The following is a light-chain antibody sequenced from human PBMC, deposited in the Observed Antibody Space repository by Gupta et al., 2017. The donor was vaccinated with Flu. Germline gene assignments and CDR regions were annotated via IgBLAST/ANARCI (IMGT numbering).Light chain of an antibody. CDR2: EVN. J-gene: IGLJ3*02. Sequence: VTTSCTGTSSDIGGYNYVSWYHQNAGKAPKLMMFEVNKRPSGVPDRFSGSKSGNTASLTVTGLQAEDGADYYCSSYGGSNNFGVFGGGTKLTVL. CDR1: SSDIGGYNY. CDR3: SSYGGSNNFGV. V-gene: IGLV2-8*01.